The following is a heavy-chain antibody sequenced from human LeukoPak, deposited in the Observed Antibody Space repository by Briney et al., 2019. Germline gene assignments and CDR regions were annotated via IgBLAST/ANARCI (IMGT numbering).Heavy chain of an antibody. CDR2: LSGGGSTT. Sequence: GGSLRLSCAASRFTFSTYAMSWVRQAPGKGLEWVSTLSGGGSTTYYADSVRGRFSISRDNSENTLYLQMNSLRAEDTAVYYCAKDLSAGALLWFGESYGPPGDYWGQGTLVTVSS. CDR3: AKDLSAGALLWFGESYGPPGDY. CDR1: RFTFSTYA. J-gene: IGHJ4*02. V-gene: IGHV3-23*01. D-gene: IGHD3-10*01.